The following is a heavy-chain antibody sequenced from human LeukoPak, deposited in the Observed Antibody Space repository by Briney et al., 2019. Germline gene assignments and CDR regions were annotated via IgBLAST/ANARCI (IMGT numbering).Heavy chain of an antibody. Sequence: GGSLRLSCAASGFTFSSYGMHWVRQAPGKGLEWVAFIRYDGSNKYYADSVKGRFTISRDNSKNTLYLQMNSLRAEDTAVYYCAKGVHYYGSGSFNYYMDVWGKGTTVTISS. CDR3: AKGVHYYGSGSFNYYMDV. D-gene: IGHD3-10*01. CDR2: IRYDGSNK. V-gene: IGHV3-30*02. CDR1: GFTFSSYG. J-gene: IGHJ6*03.